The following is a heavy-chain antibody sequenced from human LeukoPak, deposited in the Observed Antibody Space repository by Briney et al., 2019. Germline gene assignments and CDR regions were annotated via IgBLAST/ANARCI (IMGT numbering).Heavy chain of an antibody. Sequence: GGSLRLSCAASGFTFSNYAMSWVRQAPEKGLEWLSGIVGGGGGTFYADSVKGRFTLSRDNSKDTLYLQMNSLRGEDTGVYYCARDPVPATARHFDYWGQGTLVTVSS. CDR2: IVGGGGGT. D-gene: IGHD1-1*01. V-gene: IGHV3-23*01. CDR1: GFTFSNYA. CDR3: ARDPVPATARHFDY. J-gene: IGHJ4*02.